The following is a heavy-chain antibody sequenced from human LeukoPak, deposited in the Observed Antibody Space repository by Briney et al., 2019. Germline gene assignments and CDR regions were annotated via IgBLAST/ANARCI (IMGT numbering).Heavy chain of an antibody. J-gene: IGHJ4*02. Sequence: SETLSLTCAASGGSISSGGYSWSWIRQPPGKGLEWIGYIYHSGSTYYNPSLKSRVTISVDRSKNQFSLKLSSVTAADTAVYHCARGRWPIPHVYYFDYWGQGTLVTVSS. CDR2: IYHSGST. V-gene: IGHV4-30-2*01. CDR1: GGSISSGGYS. D-gene: IGHD5-24*01. CDR3: ARGRWPIPHVYYFDY.